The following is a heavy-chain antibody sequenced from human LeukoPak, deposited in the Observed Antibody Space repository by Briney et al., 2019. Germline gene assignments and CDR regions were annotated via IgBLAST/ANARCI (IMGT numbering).Heavy chain of an antibody. CDR1: GFIISGYW. J-gene: IGHJ4*02. D-gene: IGHD1-1*01. CDR2: IKQDESEK. Sequence: GGSLSLSCTASGFIISGYWMSWVRQAPGKGLEWVANIKQDESEKHYVDSVKGRFTVSRDNAENSLYLQMNSLRVEDTAVYYCARLTSAVTTFVYWGQGTLVTVSS. V-gene: IGHV3-7*01. CDR3: ARLTSAVTTFVY.